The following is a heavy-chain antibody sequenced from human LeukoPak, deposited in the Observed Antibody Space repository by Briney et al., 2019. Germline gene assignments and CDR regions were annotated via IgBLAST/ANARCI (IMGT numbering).Heavy chain of an antibody. Sequence: KSGGSLRLSCAASGFTFSSYSMNWIRQAPGKGREWVSSISSSTSYIYYADSVKGRFTISRDNAKNSLYLQMNSLRAEDTAVYYCARDPTYYDILTGELWGQGTLVTVSS. CDR2: ISSSTSYI. CDR3: ARDPTYYDILTGEL. D-gene: IGHD3-9*01. V-gene: IGHV3-21*01. CDR1: GFTFSSYS. J-gene: IGHJ4*02.